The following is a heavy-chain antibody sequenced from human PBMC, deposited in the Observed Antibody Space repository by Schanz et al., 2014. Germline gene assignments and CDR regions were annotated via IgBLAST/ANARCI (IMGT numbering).Heavy chain of an antibody. CDR2: IYDSGNT. CDR3: ARLVGPSFYYGMDV. J-gene: IGHJ6*02. Sequence: QVQLQESGPGLVKPSQTLSLTCNVSGDSMSSGGYYWNWIRQHPGKGLEWIGYIYDSGNTYYNPSLKSRVTMSIDTSENQCSLNLRSVTGADTAVYYCARLVGPSFYYGMDVWGQGTTVTVSS. D-gene: IGHD2-15*01. CDR1: GDSMSSGGYY. V-gene: IGHV4-31*03.